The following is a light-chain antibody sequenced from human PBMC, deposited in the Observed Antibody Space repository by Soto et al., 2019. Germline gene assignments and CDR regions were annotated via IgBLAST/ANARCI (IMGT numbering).Light chain of an antibody. Sequence: IVLTQSPGTLSLSPGGRATLPCRASQSVSSSYLAWYQQKPGQAPRLLIYDATNRPPGIPARFSGSGSGTDFTLTISSLEPEDFAVYYCQQRRYWQVTFGQGTRLEI. V-gene: IGKV3D-20*02. CDR3: QQRRYWQVT. CDR1: QSVSSSY. J-gene: IGKJ5*01. CDR2: DAT.